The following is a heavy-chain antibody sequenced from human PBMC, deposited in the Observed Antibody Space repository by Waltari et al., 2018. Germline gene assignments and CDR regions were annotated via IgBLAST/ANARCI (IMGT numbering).Heavy chain of an antibody. Sequence: EVQLVESGGGLVKPGGSLRLSCAASGCTFSSYSMNLFHQAPGKGLCGVSSISSSSSYIYYADSVKGRFTISRDNAKNSLYLQMNSLRAEDTAVYYCARDGCTGGVCYPDYYMDVCGKGTTVTVSS. CDR1: GCTFSSYS. CDR2: ISSSSSYI. J-gene: IGHJ6*03. CDR3: ARDGCTGGVCYPDYYMDV. V-gene: IGHV3-21*01. D-gene: IGHD2-8*02.